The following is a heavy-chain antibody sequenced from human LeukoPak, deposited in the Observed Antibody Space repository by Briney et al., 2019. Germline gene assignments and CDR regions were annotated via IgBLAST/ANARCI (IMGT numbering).Heavy chain of an antibody. Sequence: XVAHINPDGRDTYYVDSVKGRFTISRDNAQNSMYLQMNSLRVEDTAVYYCTSWGDTTAEYFQRWGQGTLVTVSS. V-gene: IGHV3-7*01. CDR2: INPDGRDT. D-gene: IGHD2-21*02. CDR3: TSWGDTTAEYFQR. J-gene: IGHJ1*01.